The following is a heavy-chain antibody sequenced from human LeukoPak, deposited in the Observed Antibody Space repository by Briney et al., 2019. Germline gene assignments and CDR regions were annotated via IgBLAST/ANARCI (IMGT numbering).Heavy chain of an antibody. CDR3: ARLSVSRLVNPPRNYYYYYYMDV. J-gene: IGHJ6*03. D-gene: IGHD3-9*01. Sequence: GESLKISCKGSGYSFTSYWIGWVRPMPGKGLEWMGIIYPGDSDTRYSPSFQGQVTISADKSISTAYLQWSSLKASDTAMYYCARLSVSRLVNPPRNYYYYYYMDVWGKGTTVTISS. CDR1: GYSFTSYW. CDR2: IYPGDSDT. V-gene: IGHV5-51*01.